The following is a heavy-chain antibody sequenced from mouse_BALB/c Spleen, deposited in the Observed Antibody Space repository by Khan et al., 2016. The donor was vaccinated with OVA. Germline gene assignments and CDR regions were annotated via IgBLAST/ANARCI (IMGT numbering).Heavy chain of an antibody. Sequence: QIQLVQSGPDLVKPGSSVRISCKASGYTFTSYYIHWVKQRPGQGLEWIGWIYPGNVNAEYNERFKGKATLTVDTSSRTAYMQLSSLTSEDSAVYFCARSGYGSFAYWGQGTLVTVSA. J-gene: IGHJ3*01. CDR2: IYPGNVNA. CDR3: ARSGYGSFAY. CDR1: GYTFTSYY. D-gene: IGHD2-10*02. V-gene: IGHV1S56*01.